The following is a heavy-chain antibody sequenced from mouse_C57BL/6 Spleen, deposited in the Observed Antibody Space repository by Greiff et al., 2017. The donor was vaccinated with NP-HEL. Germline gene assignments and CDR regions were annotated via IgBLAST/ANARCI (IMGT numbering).Heavy chain of an antibody. V-gene: IGHV1-50*01. CDR1: GYTFTSYW. CDR2: IDPSDSYT. J-gene: IGHJ4*01. CDR3: ARGYYGSSSHAMDY. Sequence: QVQLQQPGAELVKPGASVKLSCKASGYTFTSYWMQWVKQRPGQGLEWIGEIDPSDSYTNYNQKFKGKATLTVDTSSSTAYMQLSSLTSEDSAVYYCARGYYGSSSHAMDYWGQGTSVTVSS. D-gene: IGHD1-1*01.